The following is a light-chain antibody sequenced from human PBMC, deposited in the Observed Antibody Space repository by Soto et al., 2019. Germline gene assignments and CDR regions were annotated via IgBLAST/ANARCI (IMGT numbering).Light chain of an antibody. CDR2: GAT. V-gene: IGKV3D-15*01. Sequence: EIVMTQSPATLSVPPGERATLSCRASQSVSSNLGWYQQKPGQPPRLLIYGATTRATGIPARFSGSGSGTEFTLTISSLQSEDFAVYYCQQYNNWPLTFGGGTKVDI. CDR1: QSVSSN. J-gene: IGKJ4*01. CDR3: QQYNNWPLT.